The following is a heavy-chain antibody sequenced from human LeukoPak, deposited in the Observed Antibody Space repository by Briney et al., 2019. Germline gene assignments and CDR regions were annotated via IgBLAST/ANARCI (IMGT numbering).Heavy chain of an antibody. CDR2: IYYSGST. D-gene: IGHD3-9*01. CDR1: DGSISSGGYY. J-gene: IGHJ6*02. V-gene: IGHV4-31*03. CDR3: ARGLVIINYYYYYGMDV. Sequence: PSQTLSLTCTVSDGSISSGGYYWSWIRQHPGKGLEWIGYIYYSGSTYYNPSLKSRVTISVDTSKNQFSLKLSSVTAADTAVYYCARGLVIINYYYYYGMDVWGQGTAVTVSS.